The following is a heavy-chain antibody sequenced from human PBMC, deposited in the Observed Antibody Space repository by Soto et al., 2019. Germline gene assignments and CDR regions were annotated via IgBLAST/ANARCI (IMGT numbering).Heavy chain of an antibody. V-gene: IGHV3-23*01. Sequence: EVQLLESGGGLVQPGGSLRLSCAASGFTLSSYGMTWVRQAPGKGLEWVSFSSATGAGTYYADSVKGRFTISRDNSKNTLYLQMTSLRADDTAVYYCAKDRRAGGNYGLYSDFWGQGALVIVSS. CDR1: GFTLSSYG. CDR3: AKDRRAGGNYGLYSDF. CDR2: SSATGAGT. J-gene: IGHJ4*02. D-gene: IGHD1-7*01.